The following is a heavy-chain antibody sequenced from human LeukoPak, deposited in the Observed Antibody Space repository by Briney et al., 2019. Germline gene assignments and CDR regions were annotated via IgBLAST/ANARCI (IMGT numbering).Heavy chain of an antibody. CDR2: IKQDGSEK. D-gene: IGHD6-13*01. CDR1: GFTFSSYW. CDR3: ASYHSSSLLRSSPVEPFDI. V-gene: IGHV3-7*01. J-gene: IGHJ3*02. Sequence: GGSLRLSCAASGFTFSSYWMSWVRQAPGKGLEWVANIKQDGSEKYYVDSVKGRFTISRDNAKNSLYLQMNSLRAEDTAVYYCASYHSSSLLRSSPVEPFDIWGQGTMVTVSS.